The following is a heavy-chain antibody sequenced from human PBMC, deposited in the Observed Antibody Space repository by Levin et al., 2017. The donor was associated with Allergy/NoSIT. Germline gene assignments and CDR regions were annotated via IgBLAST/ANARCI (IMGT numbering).Heavy chain of an antibody. Sequence: GSLRLSCAVYGGSFSGYYWSWIRQPPGKGLEWIGEINHSGSTNYNPSLKSRVTISVDTSKNQFSLKLSSVTAADTAVYYCARALHRDAAFDIWGQGTMVTVSS. CDR3: ARALHRDAAFDI. J-gene: IGHJ3*02. CDR2: INHSGST. V-gene: IGHV4-34*01. CDR1: GGSFSGYY.